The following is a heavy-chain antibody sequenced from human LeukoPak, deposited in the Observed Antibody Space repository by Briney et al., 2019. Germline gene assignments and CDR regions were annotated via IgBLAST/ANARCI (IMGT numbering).Heavy chain of an antibody. J-gene: IGHJ4*02. Sequence: GGSLRLSCVLSGLTFSDAWMSWVRQAPGRGLEWVGRIRNDRKTHHTAPVQGRFSISRDNSKNTFYLQMNSLSTEDTVMYFCTWMATIFTVDYWGQGTLVTVSS. CDR3: TWMATIFTVDY. V-gene: IGHV3-15*01. CDR2: IRNDRKT. CDR1: GLTFSDAW. D-gene: IGHD5-12*01.